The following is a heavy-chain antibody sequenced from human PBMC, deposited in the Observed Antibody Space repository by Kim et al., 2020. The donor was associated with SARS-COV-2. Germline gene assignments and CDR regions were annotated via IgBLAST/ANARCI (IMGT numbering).Heavy chain of an antibody. J-gene: IGHJ6*02. Sequence: ASVKVSCKASGYTFTSYGISWVRQAPGQELEWMGWISAYNGNTNYAQKLQGRVTMTTDTSTSTAYMELRSLRSDDTAVYYCARDRSASTATTPYYYYGMDVWGQGTTVTVSS. D-gene: IGHD2-15*01. V-gene: IGHV1-18*04. CDR3: ARDRSASTATTPYYYYGMDV. CDR1: GYTFTSYG. CDR2: ISAYNGNT.